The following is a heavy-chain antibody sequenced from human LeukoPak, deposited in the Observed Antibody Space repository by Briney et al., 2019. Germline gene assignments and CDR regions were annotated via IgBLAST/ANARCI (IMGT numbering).Heavy chain of an antibody. V-gene: IGHV3-23*01. CDR1: GFTFSIYA. CDR3: AKGVDYGDYSVYYYYYYMDV. CDR2: ISGSGGNT. D-gene: IGHD4-17*01. Sequence: GGSLRLSCAASGFTFSIYAMSWVRQAPGKGLEWVSSISGSGGNTYYAASVKGRFTISRDNSKNTLYLQMNSLRGEDTAGYYCAKGVDYGDYSVYYYYYYMDVWGKGTTVTVSS. J-gene: IGHJ6*03.